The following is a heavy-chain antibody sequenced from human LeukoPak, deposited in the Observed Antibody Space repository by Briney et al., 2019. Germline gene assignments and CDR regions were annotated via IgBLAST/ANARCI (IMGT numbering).Heavy chain of an antibody. Sequence: ASVKVSCKASGYTFTGYYMHWVRQAPGQGLEWMGWINPNSGGTNYAQKFQGRVTMTRDTSISTAYMELSRLRSDDTAVYYCARAEYDYVWGSYRTWGQGTLATVSS. J-gene: IGHJ5*02. D-gene: IGHD3-16*02. CDR3: ARAEYDYVWGSYRT. V-gene: IGHV1-2*02. CDR1: GYTFTGYY. CDR2: INPNSGGT.